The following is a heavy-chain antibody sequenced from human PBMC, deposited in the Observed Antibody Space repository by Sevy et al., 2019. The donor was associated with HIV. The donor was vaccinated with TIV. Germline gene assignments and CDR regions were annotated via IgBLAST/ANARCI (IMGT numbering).Heavy chain of an antibody. CDR1: GGSISSYY. V-gene: IGHV4-4*07. CDR2: IYTRGSP. CDR3: ARESDYVWGSYRYGNFDY. J-gene: IGHJ4*02. Sequence: SETLSLTCTVSGGSISSYYWSWIRQPAGKGLEGIGRIYTRGSPNYNPSLKSRVTMSVDTSKNQFSLKLSSVTAADTAVYYCARESDYVWGSYRYGNFDYWGQGTLVTVSS. D-gene: IGHD3-16*02.